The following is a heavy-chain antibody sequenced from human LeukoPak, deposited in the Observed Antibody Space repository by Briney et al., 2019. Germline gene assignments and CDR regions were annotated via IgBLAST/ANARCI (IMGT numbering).Heavy chain of an antibody. CDR1: GGSISSYY. D-gene: IGHD3-22*01. CDR2: IYYSGST. CDR3: ARLRGDSSGSVYYLDV. J-gene: IGHJ6*03. V-gene: IGHV4-59*01. Sequence: SETLSLTCTVSGGSISSYYWSWIRQPPGKGLEWIGHIYYSGSTNYNPSLKSRVTISVDTSKNQFSLKLSSVTAADTAVYYCARLRGDSSGSVYYLDVWGRGTTVSVSS.